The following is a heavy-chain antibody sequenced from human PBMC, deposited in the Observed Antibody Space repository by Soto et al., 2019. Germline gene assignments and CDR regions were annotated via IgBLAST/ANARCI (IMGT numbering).Heavy chain of an antibody. J-gene: IGHJ6*02. CDR1: GGSFGNYY. V-gene: IGHV4-59*01. Sequence: QVQLQESGPGLVKPSETLSLACSVSGGSFGNYYWSWIRQPPGKGLEWIGYIYYRGSTNYNPSLKSRATISIDTSKHQLARRLSSVTAADSAVYYCATGLFVPDNYFYYGVDVWGHGTAVTISS. CDR2: IYYRGST. CDR3: ATGLFVPDNYFYYGVDV. D-gene: IGHD2-21*01.